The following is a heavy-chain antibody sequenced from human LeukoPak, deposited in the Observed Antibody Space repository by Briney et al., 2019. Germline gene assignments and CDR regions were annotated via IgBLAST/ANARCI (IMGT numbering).Heavy chain of an antibody. V-gene: IGHV4-34*01. CDR2: INHSGST. D-gene: IGHD6-19*01. CDR1: GGSFSGYY. Sequence: SETLSLTCAVYGGSFSGYYWSWIRQPPGKGLEWIGEINHSGSTNYNPSLKSRVTISVDTSKNQFSLQLNSVTPEDTAVYYCARYTRGRSSGWYYYFDYWGQGTLVTVSS. CDR3: ARYTRGRSSGWYYYFDY. J-gene: IGHJ4*02.